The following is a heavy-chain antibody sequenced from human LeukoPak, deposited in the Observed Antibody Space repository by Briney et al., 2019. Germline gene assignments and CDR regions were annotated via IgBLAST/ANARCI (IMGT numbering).Heavy chain of an antibody. CDR2: TYYRSKWYN. CDR1: RDRVESKSAA. J-gene: IGHJ5*02. D-gene: IGHD2-15*01. Sequence: SQTLSLSCAICRDRVESKSAAWNCLRQSPSRGLEWLGRTYYRSKWYNDYAVSVKSRITINPDTSKNQFSLQLNSVTPEDTAVYYCARESWDIEGYNWFDPWGQGTLVTVSS. V-gene: IGHV6-1*01. CDR3: ARESWDIEGYNWFDP.